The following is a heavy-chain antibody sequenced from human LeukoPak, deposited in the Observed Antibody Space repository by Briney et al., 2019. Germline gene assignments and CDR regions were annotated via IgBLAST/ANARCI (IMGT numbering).Heavy chain of an antibody. CDR1: GFTFSSYE. D-gene: IGHD1-26*01. Sequence: SGGSLRLSCAASGFTFSSYEMNWVRQAPGKGLEWVSYISSSGRTTYYGDSVKGRFTVSRDNAKNSLYLQVNSLRAEDTALYYCARDNLVGTSRQVLDYWGQGTLVTVSS. CDR3: ARDNLVGTSRQVLDY. CDR2: ISSSGRTT. J-gene: IGHJ4*02. V-gene: IGHV3-48*03.